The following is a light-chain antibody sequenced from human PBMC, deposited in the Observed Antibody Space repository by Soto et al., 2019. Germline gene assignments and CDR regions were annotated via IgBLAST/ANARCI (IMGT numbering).Light chain of an antibody. V-gene: IGKV3-11*01. J-gene: IGKJ4*01. CDR1: QRVSSY. CDR3: QQRSNCPLT. CDR2: DAY. Sequence: EIVLTQSPATLSLSPGERANLSCRASQRVSSYLAWYQQKPGQAPRLLIYDAYNRATGIPARFSGSGSGTDFTLAISSLEPEDFAVYYCQQRSNCPLTFGGGAKVEI.